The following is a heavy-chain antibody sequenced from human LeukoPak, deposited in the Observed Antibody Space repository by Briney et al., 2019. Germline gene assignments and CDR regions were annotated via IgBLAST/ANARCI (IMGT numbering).Heavy chain of an antibody. V-gene: IGHV1-18*01. CDR3: ARDLNQWLVLPGY. CDR2: ISAYNGNT. CDR1: GYTFTNYG. Sequence: VASVKVSCXASGYTFTNYGISWVRQAPGQGLEWMAWISAYNGNTNYAQKLQGRVTMTTDTSTSTAYMELRSLRSDDTAVYYCARDLNQWLVLPGYWGQGTLVTVSS. J-gene: IGHJ4*02. D-gene: IGHD6-19*01.